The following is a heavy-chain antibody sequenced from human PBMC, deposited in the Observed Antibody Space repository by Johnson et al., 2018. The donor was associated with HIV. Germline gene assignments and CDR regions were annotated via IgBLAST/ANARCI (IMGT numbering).Heavy chain of an antibody. D-gene: IGHD6-13*01. CDR2: IGTAGDT. Sequence: VQLVESGGGLIQPGGSLRLSCAASGFTFSNYDMYWVRQATGKGLEWVSGIGTAGDTYYADSLKGRFTISREDAKNSLYLQMNSLRAGDTAVYYCARGQRSSWYPVNAFDIWGQGTMVTVSS. V-gene: IGHV3-13*01. CDR1: GFTFSNYD. J-gene: IGHJ3*02. CDR3: ARGQRSSWYPVNAFDI.